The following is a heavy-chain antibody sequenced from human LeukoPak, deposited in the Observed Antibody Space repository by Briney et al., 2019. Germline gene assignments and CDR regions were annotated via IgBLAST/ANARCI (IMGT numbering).Heavy chain of an antibody. CDR1: GFIFSSYS. CDR2: ISGSSTSI. CDR3: ARDPGAEYCSSTICYYYYYMDV. J-gene: IGHJ6*03. V-gene: IGHV3-48*04. Sequence: GGSLRLSCAASGFIFSSYSMNWVRQAPGKGLEWVSYISGSSTSIYYADSVKGRFTISRDNAKNSLYLQMNSLRAEDTAVYYCARDPGAEYCSSTICYYYYYMDVWGKGTTVTVSS. D-gene: IGHD2-2*01.